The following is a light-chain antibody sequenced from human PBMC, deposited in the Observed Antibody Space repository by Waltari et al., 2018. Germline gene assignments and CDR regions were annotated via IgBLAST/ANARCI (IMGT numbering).Light chain of an antibody. CDR1: QSVLYSSNNKNY. CDR2: WAS. CDR3: QQYYSTSGWT. Sequence: IVMTQSPDSLAVSLGERGTINCKSRQSVLYSSNNKNYLAWYQQKPGQPPKLLIYWASTRESGVPDRFSGSGSGTDFTLTISSLQAEDVAVYYCQQYYSTSGWTFGQGTKVEIK. V-gene: IGKV4-1*01. J-gene: IGKJ1*01.